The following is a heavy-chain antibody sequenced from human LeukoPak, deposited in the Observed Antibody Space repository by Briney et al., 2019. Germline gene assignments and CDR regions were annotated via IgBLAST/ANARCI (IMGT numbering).Heavy chain of an antibody. D-gene: IGHD1-26*01. Sequence: PGGTLRLSCAASGFSFDDYVMHWVRQAPGKGLEWVSLIRWDGGGTFYAESVKGRFTISRDNSKNSLYLHMNSLKIEDTALYYCAKEEKSRSWSEMDVWGKGTTVIVSS. V-gene: IGHV3-43D*04. CDR3: AKEEKSRSWSEMDV. CDR1: GFSFDDYV. J-gene: IGHJ6*03. CDR2: IRWDGGGT.